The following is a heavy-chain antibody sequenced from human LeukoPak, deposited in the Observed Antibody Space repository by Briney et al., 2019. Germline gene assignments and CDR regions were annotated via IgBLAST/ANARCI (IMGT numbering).Heavy chain of an antibody. D-gene: IGHD3-9*01. J-gene: IGHJ5*02. CDR3: ASSRRYDILFDP. Sequence: SETLSLTCTVSGGSISSYYWSWIRQPPGKGLEWIGYIYYSGSTNYNPSLKSRVTISVDTSKNQFSLKLSSVTAADTAVYYCASSRRYDILFDPWGQGTLVTVSS. CDR2: IYYSGST. CDR1: GGSISSYY. V-gene: IGHV4-59*12.